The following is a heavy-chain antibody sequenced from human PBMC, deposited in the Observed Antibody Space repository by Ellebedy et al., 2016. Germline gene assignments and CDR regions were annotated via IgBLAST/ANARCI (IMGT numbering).Heavy chain of an antibody. J-gene: IGHJ6*02. CDR3: ARAGSMIVRPNYYYYYGMDV. CDR2: INPNSGGT. Sequence: ASVKVSCKASGYNFTGYYMHWVRQAPGQGLEWMGWINPNSGGTNYAQKFQGWVAMTRDTSISTAYMELSRLRSDDTAVYYCARAGSMIVRPNYYYYYGMDVWGQGTTVTVSS. D-gene: IGHD3-22*01. V-gene: IGHV1-2*04. CDR1: GYNFTGYY.